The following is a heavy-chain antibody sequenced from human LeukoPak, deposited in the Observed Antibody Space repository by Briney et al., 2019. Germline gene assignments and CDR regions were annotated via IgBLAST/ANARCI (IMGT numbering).Heavy chain of an antibody. D-gene: IGHD3-16*02. CDR1: GFTFSDFY. J-gene: IGHJ1*01. CDR3: ARALIAPPPAEYFQH. CDR2: ISSSSSTI. V-gene: IGHV3-11*01. Sequence: PGGSLRLSCAASGFTFSDFYMNWIRQAPGKGLEWVSYISSSSSTIYYADSVKGRFTISRDNAKNSLYLQMNSLRAEDTAVYYCARALIAPPPAEYFQHWGQGTLVTVSS.